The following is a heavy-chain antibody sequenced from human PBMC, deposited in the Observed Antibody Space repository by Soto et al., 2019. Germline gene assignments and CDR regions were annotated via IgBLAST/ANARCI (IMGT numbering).Heavy chain of an antibody. V-gene: IGHV3-23*01. D-gene: IGHD1-26*01. CDR2: ISGSGGST. J-gene: IGHJ5*02. CDR1: GFTFSSYA. CDR3: AKDLGATIFSWLGP. Sequence: GGSLRLSCAASGFTFSSYAMSWVRQAPGKGLEWVSAISGSGGSTYYADSVKGRFTISRDNSKNTLYLQMNSLRAEDTAVYYCAKDLGATIFSWLGPWGQGPLVTVSS.